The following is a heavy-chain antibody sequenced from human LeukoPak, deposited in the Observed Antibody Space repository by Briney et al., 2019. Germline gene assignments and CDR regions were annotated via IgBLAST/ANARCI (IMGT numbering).Heavy chain of an antibody. CDR2: IYYSGST. D-gene: IGHD5-24*01. V-gene: IGHV4-59*01. CDR3: AKYGYNYAFDI. Sequence: PSETLSLSXTVSGGSISPYYWSWIRQPPGKGLEWIGYIYYSGSTNYNPSLKGRVIISVDTSKNQFSLKLSSVTAADTAVYYCAKYGYNYAFDIWGQGTMVTVSS. J-gene: IGHJ3*02. CDR1: GGSISPYY.